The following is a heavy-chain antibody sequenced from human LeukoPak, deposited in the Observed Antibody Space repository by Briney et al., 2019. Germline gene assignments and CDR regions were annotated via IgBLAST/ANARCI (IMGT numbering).Heavy chain of an antibody. CDR1: GFAFSKAW. CDR3: SSRSGYYGPGYYFDY. Sequence: PGGFLRLSCAASGFAFSKAWMSWVRQAPGKGLEWVSYISSSSSIIYYADSVKGRFPISKDNAKNSPYMQMNSLRDEDTAVYYCSSRSGYYGPGYYFDYWGQGTLVTVSS. V-gene: IGHV3-48*02. J-gene: IGHJ4*02. CDR2: ISSSSSII. D-gene: IGHD3-22*01.